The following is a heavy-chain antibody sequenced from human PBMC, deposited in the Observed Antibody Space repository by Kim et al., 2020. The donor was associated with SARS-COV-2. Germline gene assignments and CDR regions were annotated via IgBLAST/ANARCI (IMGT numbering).Heavy chain of an antibody. CDR3: ARHKEFYCSGGSCYDRDAFDI. J-gene: IGHJ3*02. V-gene: IGHV3-11*06. Sequence: GGSLRLSCAASGFTFSDYYMSWIRQAPGKGLEWVSYISSSSSYTNYADSVKGRFTISRDNAKNSLYLQMNSLRAEDTAVYYCARHKEFYCSGGSCYDRDAFDIWGQGTMVTVSS. CDR2: ISSSSSYT. D-gene: IGHD2-15*01. CDR1: GFTFSDYY.